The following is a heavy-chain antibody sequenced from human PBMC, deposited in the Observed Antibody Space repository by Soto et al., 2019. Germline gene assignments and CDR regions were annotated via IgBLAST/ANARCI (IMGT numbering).Heavy chain of an antibody. J-gene: IGHJ3*02. V-gene: IGHV1-58*02. Sequence: ASVKVSCKASGFTFTSSAMQWVRQARGQRLEWIGWIVVGSGNTNYAQKFQERVTITRDMSTSTAYMELSSLRSEDTAVYYCAADGELAAVFDIWGQGTMVTVSS. CDR2: IVVGSGNT. CDR3: AADGELAAVFDI. CDR1: GFTFTSSA. D-gene: IGHD6-13*01.